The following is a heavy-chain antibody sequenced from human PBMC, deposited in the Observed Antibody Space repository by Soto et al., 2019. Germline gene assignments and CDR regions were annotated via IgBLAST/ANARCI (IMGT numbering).Heavy chain of an antibody. CDR3: ARSSGSYRRLHGMQV. Sequence: ASETLSLTCAVYGGSFSGYCWSWIRQPAWAGPEWIGDINHSGSTNYKPSLKTRVTISVDTYKTQFSLKLRSLTAADTAVYYCARSSGSYRRLHGMQVGRKGNTVT. D-gene: IGHD3-10*01. CDR2: INHSGST. J-gene: IGHJ6*04. V-gene: IGHV4-34*01. CDR1: GGSFSGYC.